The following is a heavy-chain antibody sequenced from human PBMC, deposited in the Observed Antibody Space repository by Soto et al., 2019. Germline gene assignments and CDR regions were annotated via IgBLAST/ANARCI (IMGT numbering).Heavy chain of an antibody. CDR3: ARYNVHLDVGYYYELDV. CDR1: AGPISSGRYY. J-gene: IGHJ6*02. D-gene: IGHD1-20*01. Sequence: SDTLSVTCTVSAGPISSGRYYWGRLRHPQGKGLEWIGSIYYSGYTDYNPSLKSRVTISVDTSKNQFSLKRSPVTAAATAVYYFARYNVHLDVGYYYELDVWGQRSTVTGSS. CDR2: IYYSGYT. V-gene: IGHV4-39*01.